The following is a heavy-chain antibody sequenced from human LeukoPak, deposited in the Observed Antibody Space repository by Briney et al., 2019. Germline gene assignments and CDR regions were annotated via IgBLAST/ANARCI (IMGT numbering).Heavy chain of an antibody. CDR3: TTVPPTAASFDY. Sequence: GGSLTLSCAASGFTFSDSPLHWVRQASGKGLEWVGHIRSKRNNYATAYGTSVKGRFTISRDDSKNTAYLQMNSLKSEDTAVYYCTTVPPTAASFDYWGQGTLVTVSS. J-gene: IGHJ4*02. D-gene: IGHD2-2*01. CDR2: IRSKRNNYAT. V-gene: IGHV3-73*01. CDR1: GFTFSDSP.